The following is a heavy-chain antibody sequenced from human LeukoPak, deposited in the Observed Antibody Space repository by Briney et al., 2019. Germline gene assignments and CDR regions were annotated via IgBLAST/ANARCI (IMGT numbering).Heavy chain of an antibody. CDR3: AATNWGYAFDI. Sequence: VGSLRLSCAASGFTFSSYEMNWVRQAPGKGLEWVSYISSSGSTIYYAGSVKGRFTISRDNAKNSLYLQMNSLRAEDTAVYYCAATNWGYAFDIWGQGTMVTVSS. D-gene: IGHD7-27*01. CDR2: ISSSGSTI. CDR1: GFTFSSYE. J-gene: IGHJ3*02. V-gene: IGHV3-48*03.